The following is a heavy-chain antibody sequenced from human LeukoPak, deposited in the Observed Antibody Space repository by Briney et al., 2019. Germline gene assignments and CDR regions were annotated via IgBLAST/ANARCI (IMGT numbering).Heavy chain of an antibody. D-gene: IGHD6-13*01. CDR1: GYTFTGYY. CDR3: ARDVAAADDEYFQH. Sequence: ASVKVSCKASGYTFTGYYMHWVRQAPGQGLEWMGWINPNSGGTNYAQKFQGRVTMTRDTSISTAYMELSRLRSDDTAVYYCARDVAAADDEYFQHWGQGTLVTVSS. J-gene: IGHJ1*01. V-gene: IGHV1-2*02. CDR2: INPNSGGT.